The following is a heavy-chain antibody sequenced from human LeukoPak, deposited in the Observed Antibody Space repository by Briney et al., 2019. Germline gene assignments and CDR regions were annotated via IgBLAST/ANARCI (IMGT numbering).Heavy chain of an antibody. D-gene: IGHD2-2*01. CDR3: ARALSKPAATNWFDP. J-gene: IGHJ5*02. CDR1: GGSISSGGYS. V-gene: IGHV4-30-2*01. Sequence: SQTLSLTCAVSGGSISSGGYSWSWIRQPPGEGLEWIGYIYHSGSTYYNPSLKSRVTISVDRSKNQFSLKLSSVTAADTAVYYCARALSKPAATNWFDPWGQGTLVTVSS. CDR2: IYHSGST.